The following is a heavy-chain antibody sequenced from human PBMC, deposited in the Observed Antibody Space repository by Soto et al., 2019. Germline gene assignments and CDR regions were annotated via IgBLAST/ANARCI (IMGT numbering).Heavy chain of an antibody. D-gene: IGHD4-17*01. CDR1: GYSFTSYW. Sequence: PGESLKISCKGSGYSFTSYWIGWVRQMPGKGLEWMGIIYPGDSDTRYSPSFQGQVTISADKSISTAYLQWSSLKASDTAMYYCARTDDYGDYGGREPFDYWGQGTLVTVSS. CDR3: ARTDDYGDYGGREPFDY. V-gene: IGHV5-51*01. J-gene: IGHJ4*02. CDR2: IYPGDSDT.